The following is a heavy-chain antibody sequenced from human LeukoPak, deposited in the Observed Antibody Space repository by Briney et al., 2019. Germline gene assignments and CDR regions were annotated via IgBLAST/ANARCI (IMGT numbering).Heavy chain of an antibody. Sequence: SVKVSCKASGGTFSSYAISWVRQAPGQGLEWMGGIIPIFGTANYAQKFQGRVTITADESTSTAYMELSSLRSEDTAVYYCARPYRGVGATDDYWGQGTLVTVSS. D-gene: IGHD1-26*01. CDR2: IIPIFGTA. V-gene: IGHV1-69*13. CDR1: GGTFSSYA. CDR3: ARPYRGVGATDDY. J-gene: IGHJ4*02.